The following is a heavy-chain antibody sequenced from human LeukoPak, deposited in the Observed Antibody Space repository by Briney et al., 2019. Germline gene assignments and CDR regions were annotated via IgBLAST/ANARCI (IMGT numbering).Heavy chain of an antibody. CDR1: GGTFSSYA. J-gene: IGHJ4*02. CDR2: IIPIFGTA. V-gene: IGHV1-69*05. CDR3: ARDRYGGNVIWD. Sequence: WASVKVSCKASGGTFSSYAISWVRQAPGQGLEWMGGIIPIFGTANYAQKFQGRVTITTDESTSTAYMELSSLRSEDTAVYYCARDRYGGNVIWDWGQGTLVTVSS. D-gene: IGHD4-23*01.